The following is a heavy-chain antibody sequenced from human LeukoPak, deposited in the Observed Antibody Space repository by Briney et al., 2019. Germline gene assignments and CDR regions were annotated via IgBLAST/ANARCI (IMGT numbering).Heavy chain of an antibody. CDR2: IYFSGST. CDR1: GGPISSYY. Sequence: SETLSLTCTVSGGPISSYYWSWIRQPPGKGLEWIGYIYFSGSTRYNPSLKSRVTISVETSKIQFSLKLSSVSAADTAVYYCARDITLARYWGQGTLVTVSS. J-gene: IGHJ4*02. D-gene: IGHD3-10*01. V-gene: IGHV4-59*01. CDR3: ARDITLARY.